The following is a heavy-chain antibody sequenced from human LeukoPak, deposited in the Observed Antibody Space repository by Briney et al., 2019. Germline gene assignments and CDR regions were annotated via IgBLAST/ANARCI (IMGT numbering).Heavy chain of an antibody. CDR1: GFTLSAHD. CDR3: SSQSLAASGLDS. V-gene: IGHV3-30*04. Sequence: GGSLRLSCAVSGFTLSAHDMHWVRQPPGKGLDWVAVVNTDGSYTSYAASVKGRFTISRDNSENTVVLQMNSLRVDDTAVYYCSSQSLAASGLDSWGQGMLVTVSS. CDR2: VNTDGSYT. J-gene: IGHJ4*02. D-gene: IGHD6-25*01.